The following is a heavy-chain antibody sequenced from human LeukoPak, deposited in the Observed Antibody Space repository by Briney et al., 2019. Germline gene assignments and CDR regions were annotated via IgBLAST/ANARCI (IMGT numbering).Heavy chain of an antibody. CDR2: IGTSSSTI. D-gene: IGHD4-23*01. Sequence: GGSLRLSCAASGFTFSSYWMSWVRQAPGKGLEWVSYIGTSSSTIYYADSVKGRFTISRDNAKNSLYLQMNSLRDEDTAVYYCARHDYGGNSGDYWGQGTLVTVSS. CDR1: GFTFSSYW. CDR3: ARHDYGGNSGDY. J-gene: IGHJ4*02. V-gene: IGHV3-48*02.